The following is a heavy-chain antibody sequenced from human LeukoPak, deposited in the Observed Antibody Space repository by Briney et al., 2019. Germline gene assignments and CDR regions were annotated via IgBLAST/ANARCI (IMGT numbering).Heavy chain of an antibody. CDR2: IYHSGST. V-gene: IGHV4-38-2*02. J-gene: IGHJ3*02. Sequence: SETLSPTCTVSGYSISSGYYWGWIRQPPGKGLEWIGSIYHSGSTYYNPSLKSRVTISVDTSKNQFSLKLSSVTAADTAVYYCARGGVYDSSGYYLRDAFDIWGQGTMVTVSS. CDR3: ARGGVYDSSGYYLRDAFDI. D-gene: IGHD3-22*01. CDR1: GYSISSGYY.